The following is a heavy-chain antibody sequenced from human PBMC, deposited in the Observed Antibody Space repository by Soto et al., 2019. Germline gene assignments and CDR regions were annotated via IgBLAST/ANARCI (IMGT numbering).Heavy chain of an antibody. CDR2: IYYSGST. Sequence: SETLSLTCTVPGGSISSGGYYWSWTRQHPGKGLEWIGYIYYSGSTYYNPSLKSRVTISVDTSTNQFSLKLSSVTAADTAVYYCGREGKTRGYPYNWFDPWGQETRVTLSS. CDR1: GGSISSGGYY. D-gene: IGHD5-12*01. CDR3: GREGKTRGYPYNWFDP. V-gene: IGHV4-31*03. J-gene: IGHJ5*02.